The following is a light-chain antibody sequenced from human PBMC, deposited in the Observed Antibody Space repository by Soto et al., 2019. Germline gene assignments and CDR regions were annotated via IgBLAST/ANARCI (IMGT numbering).Light chain of an antibody. CDR2: GAS. V-gene: IGKV3-20*01. CDR1: QSVSGSY. J-gene: IGKJ1*01. CDR3: QQYGSSQWT. Sequence: IVLTQSPIILSLSLGERAAPYCRARQSVSGSYLAWYQQKPGQAPRLLSDGASSRATGSPDRCSGSGAGTDCTLTSSRLESEDVAVEYCQQYGSSQWTCGQGTKVDIK.